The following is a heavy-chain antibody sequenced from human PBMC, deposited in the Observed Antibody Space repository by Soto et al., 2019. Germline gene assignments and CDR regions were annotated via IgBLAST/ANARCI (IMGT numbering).Heavy chain of an antibody. CDR1: GFTVSSNY. J-gene: IGHJ6*03. Sequence: EVQLVESGGGLVQPGGSLRLSCAASGFTVSSNYMSWVRQAPGKGLEWVSVIYSGGSTYYADSVKGRFTISRHNSKNTLYLQRNSPRAEDTAVYYCARVWRDCSSTSGYFEEHYYYYMDVWGKGTTVTVSS. CDR3: ARVWRDCSSTSGYFEEHYYYYMDV. CDR2: IYSGGST. V-gene: IGHV3-53*04. D-gene: IGHD2-2*01.